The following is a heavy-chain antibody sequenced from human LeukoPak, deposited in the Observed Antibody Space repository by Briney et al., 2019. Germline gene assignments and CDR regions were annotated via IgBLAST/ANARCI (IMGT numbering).Heavy chain of an antibody. CDR2: INHSGST. CDR3: ASTLSGYYFNWFDP. D-gene: IGHD3-22*01. J-gene: IGHJ5*02. V-gene: IGHV4-34*01. Sequence: SETLSLTCAVYGGSFSGYYWSWIRQPPGKGLEWIGEINHSGSTNYNPSLKSRVTISVDTSKNQFSLKLSSVTAADTAVYYCASTLSGYYFNWFDPWGQGTLVTVSS. CDR1: GGSFSGYY.